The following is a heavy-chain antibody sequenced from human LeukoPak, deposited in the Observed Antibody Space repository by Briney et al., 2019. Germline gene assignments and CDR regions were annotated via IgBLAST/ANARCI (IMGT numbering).Heavy chain of an antibody. CDR3: AKYYDILTGPGNDAFDI. Sequence: GGSLRLSCAASGFTFSSYAMSWVRQAPGKGLEWVSAISGSGGSTYYADSVKGRFTISRDNSKNTLYLRMNSLRAEDTAVYYCAKYYDILTGPGNDAFDIWGQGTMVTVSS. J-gene: IGHJ3*02. CDR2: ISGSGGST. D-gene: IGHD3-9*01. V-gene: IGHV3-23*01. CDR1: GFTFSSYA.